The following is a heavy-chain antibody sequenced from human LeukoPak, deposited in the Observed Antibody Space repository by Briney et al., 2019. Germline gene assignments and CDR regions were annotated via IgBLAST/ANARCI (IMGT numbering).Heavy chain of an antibody. V-gene: IGHV4-34*01. CDR2: INHSGST. CDR3: ARGRRAAAGTKVSYYYYMDV. Sequence: PSETLSLTCAVYGGSFSGYYWSWIRQPPGKGLEWIGEINHSGSTNYNPSLKSRVTISVDTSKNQFSLKLSSVTAADTAVYYCARGRRAAAGTKVSYYYYMDVWGKGTTVTVSS. CDR1: GGSFSGYY. J-gene: IGHJ6*03. D-gene: IGHD6-13*01.